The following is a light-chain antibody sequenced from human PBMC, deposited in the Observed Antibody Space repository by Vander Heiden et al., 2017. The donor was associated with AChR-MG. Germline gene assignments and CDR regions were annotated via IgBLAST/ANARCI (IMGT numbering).Light chain of an antibody. V-gene: IGLV2-11*01. CDR3: CSYAGSYTWV. CDR1: SSDVGGYHY. Sequence: QSALTQPRSVSGSPGQSVTISCTGTSSDVGGYHYVSWYQQYPGKAPKFMIYDVSKRPSGVPDRFSGSKSGNTASLTISGLQAEDEADYFCCSYAGSYTWVFGGGTKVTVL. J-gene: IGLJ3*02. CDR2: DVS.